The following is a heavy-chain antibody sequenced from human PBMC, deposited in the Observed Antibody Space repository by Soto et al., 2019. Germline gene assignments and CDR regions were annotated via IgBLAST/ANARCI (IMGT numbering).Heavy chain of an antibody. Sequence: QVQLVQSGAEVKKPGSSVKVSCKASGGTFSSYAISWVRQAPGQALEWMGGIIPIFGTANYAQKFQGRVTITADKFTSTVYKELSSLRSEDTAVYYCARGKGSYYYDSSGYYHHPFDYWGQGTLVTVSS. V-gene: IGHV1-69*06. D-gene: IGHD3-22*01. CDR2: IIPIFGTA. CDR3: ARGKGSYYYDSSGYYHHPFDY. CDR1: GGTFSSYA. J-gene: IGHJ4*02.